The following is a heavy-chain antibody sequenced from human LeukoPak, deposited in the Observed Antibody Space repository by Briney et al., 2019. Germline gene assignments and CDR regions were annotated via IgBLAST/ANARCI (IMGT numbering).Heavy chain of an antibody. CDR2: IYYSGST. CDR3: ARLKYYYDSSGYRAEYFQH. Sequence: SETLSLTCTVSGVSISSYYWSWIRQPPGKGLEWIGYIYYSGSTNYNPSLKSRVTISVYTSENQFSVKLSSVTAADTAVYYCARLKYYYDSSGYRAEYFQHWGQGTLVTVSS. D-gene: IGHD3-22*01. CDR1: GVSISSYY. V-gene: IGHV4-59*01. J-gene: IGHJ1*01.